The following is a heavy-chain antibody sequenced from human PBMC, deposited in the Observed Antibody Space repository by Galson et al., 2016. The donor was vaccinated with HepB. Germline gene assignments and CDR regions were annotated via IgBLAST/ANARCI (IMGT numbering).Heavy chain of an antibody. J-gene: IGHJ5*02. D-gene: IGHD3-3*01. CDR1: GGSISSSDYY. CDR3: ARLAIFGVIMHWFDP. Sequence: SETLSLSCTVSGGSISSSDYYWGWIRQPPGKGLEWIGSMYYSGSTYYNPSLKSRITMSVDTSKNQFSLKLSSVTAADTAVYYCARLAIFGVIMHWFDPWGQGTLVTVSS. V-gene: IGHV4-39*01. CDR2: MYYSGST.